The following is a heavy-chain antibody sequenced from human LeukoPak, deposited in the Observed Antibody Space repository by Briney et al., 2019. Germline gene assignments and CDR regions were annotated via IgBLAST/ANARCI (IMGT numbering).Heavy chain of an antibody. CDR1: GGSISSYY. J-gene: IGHJ3*02. D-gene: IGHD2-2*01. V-gene: IGHV4-59*08. Sequence: SETLSLTCTVSGGSISSYYWSWIRQPPGNGLEWIGYIYYSGSTNYNPSLKSRVTISVDTSKNQFSLKLSSVTAADTAVYYCARPDIVVVPAVTSYAFDIWGQGTMVTVSS. CDR2: IYYSGST. CDR3: ARPDIVVVPAVTSYAFDI.